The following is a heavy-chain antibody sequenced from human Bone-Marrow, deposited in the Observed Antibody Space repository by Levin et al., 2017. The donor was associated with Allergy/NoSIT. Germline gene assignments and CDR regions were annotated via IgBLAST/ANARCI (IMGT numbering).Heavy chain of an antibody. CDR3: VRGQFSAFDI. V-gene: IGHV6-1*01. J-gene: IGHJ3*02. Sequence: PSETLSLTCVISGASFSNNNVAWNWVRQSPSRGLEWLGRTYYRSKWYNEYAVSVRSRLSINSDTSKNQFTLQLNSMTPDDTAVYYCVRGQFSAFDIWSQGTTVTVSS. CDR1: GASFSNNNVA. CDR2: TYYRSKWYN.